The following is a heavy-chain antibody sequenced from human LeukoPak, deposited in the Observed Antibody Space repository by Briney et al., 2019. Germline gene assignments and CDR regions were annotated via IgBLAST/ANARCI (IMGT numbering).Heavy chain of an antibody. D-gene: IGHD6-13*01. J-gene: IGHJ4*02. CDR1: GFTFSSYS. V-gene: IGHV3-48*04. CDR2: ISSSGSTI. Sequence: GGSLRLSCAASGFTFSSYSMNWVRQAPGKGLEWVSYISSSGSTIYYADSVKGRFTISWDNAKNSLYLQMNSLRAEDTAVYYCASGSIAAAYFDYWGQGTLVTVSS. CDR3: ASGSIAAAYFDY.